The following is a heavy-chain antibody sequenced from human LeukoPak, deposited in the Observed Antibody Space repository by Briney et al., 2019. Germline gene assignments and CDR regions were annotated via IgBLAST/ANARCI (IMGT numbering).Heavy chain of an antibody. J-gene: IGHJ3*02. D-gene: IGHD1-26*01. Sequence: VASVKVSCKASGFTFTSSAVQWVRQARGQRLEWIGWIVVGSGNTNYAQKFQERVTITRDMSTSTAYMELSSLRSEDTAVYYCAADFELYAFDIWGQGTTVTVSS. CDR1: GFTFTSSA. V-gene: IGHV1-58*01. CDR2: IVVGSGNT. CDR3: AADFELYAFDI.